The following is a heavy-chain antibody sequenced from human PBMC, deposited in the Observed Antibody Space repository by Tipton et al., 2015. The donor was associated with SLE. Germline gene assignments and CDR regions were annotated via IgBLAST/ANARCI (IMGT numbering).Heavy chain of an antibody. D-gene: IGHD5-18*01. CDR3: AKDPGYSYGHGLDY. V-gene: IGHV3-74*01. Sequence: SLRLSCAASGFTFSSYWMHWVRQVPGKGLVWVSHINSDGSTTSYADSVKGRFTISRDNAKNTLFLQMNSLRVEDTAVYYCAKDPGYSYGHGLDYWGQGTLVTVSS. CDR2: INSDGSTT. J-gene: IGHJ4*02. CDR1: GFTFSSYW.